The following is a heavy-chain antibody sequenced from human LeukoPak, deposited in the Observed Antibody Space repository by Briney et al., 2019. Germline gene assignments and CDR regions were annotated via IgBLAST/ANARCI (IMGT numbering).Heavy chain of an antibody. CDR2: IRPDGSHI. V-gene: IGHV3-33*01. CDR3: LREVDWKYAFDY. J-gene: IGHJ4*02. D-gene: IGHD1-7*01. CDR1: GFSFSTFV. Sequence: PGGSLRLSCAAPGFSFSTFVMHWVRQAPGKGLERVAVIRPDGSHISYVDPVKGRFTISRDNSDNMLYLQMSSLRAEDTALYYCLREVDWKYAFDYWGRGTLVTVSS.